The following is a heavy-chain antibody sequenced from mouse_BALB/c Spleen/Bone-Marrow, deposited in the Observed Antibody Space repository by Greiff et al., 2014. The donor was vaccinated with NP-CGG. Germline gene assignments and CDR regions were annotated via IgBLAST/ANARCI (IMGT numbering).Heavy chain of an antibody. CDR2: IDPSDSYI. CDR1: GYTFTRFY. D-gene: IGHD3-1*01. Sequence: QVQLQQSGAEFAKPGASVRLSCKASGYTFTRFYIHWGKQRPGQDLEGIGEIDPSDSYINYNQNFKGKATLTVDKSSSTAYMQLSSPTSEDSALYYCARWGYLDYWGQGTTLPVSS. CDR3: ARWGYLDY. V-gene: IGHV1-69*02. J-gene: IGHJ2*01.